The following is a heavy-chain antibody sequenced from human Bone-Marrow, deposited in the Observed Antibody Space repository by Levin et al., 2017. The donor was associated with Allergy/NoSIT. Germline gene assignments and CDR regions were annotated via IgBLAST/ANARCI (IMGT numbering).Heavy chain of an antibody. CDR2: ISSSSTTI. D-gene: IGHD1-26*01. V-gene: IGHV3-48*01. Sequence: GGSLRLSCVGSGFSLSHYSMHWVRQAPGKGLEWLSYISSSSTTIYYADSVKGRVTISRDNADNSLFLQMDSLRPEDTAVYFCARDRGSNSWFSNYYYYMDVWGRGTTVTVSS. CDR3: ARDRGSNSWFSNYYYYMDV. J-gene: IGHJ6*03. CDR1: GFSLSHYS.